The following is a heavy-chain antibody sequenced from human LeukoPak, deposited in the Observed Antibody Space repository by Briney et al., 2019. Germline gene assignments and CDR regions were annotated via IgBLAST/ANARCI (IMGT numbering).Heavy chain of an antibody. Sequence: ASVKVSCKASGGTFSSYAISWVRQAPGQGLEWMGRIIPILGIVNYAQKFQGRVTIIADKSTSTAYMELSSLGSEDTAVYFCARDTYYYDNSGYYYFDYWGQGTLVTVSS. CDR2: IIPILGIV. CDR3: ARDTYYYDNSGYYYFDY. J-gene: IGHJ4*02. D-gene: IGHD3-22*01. V-gene: IGHV1-69*04. CDR1: GGTFSSYA.